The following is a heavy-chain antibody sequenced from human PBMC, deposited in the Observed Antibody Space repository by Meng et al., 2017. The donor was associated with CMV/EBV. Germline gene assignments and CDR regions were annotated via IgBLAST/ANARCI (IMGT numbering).Heavy chain of an antibody. J-gene: IGHJ4*02. Sequence: QGQLVESGAEVKKPGASGKVSCKASGYTFTSYGISWVRQAPGQGLEWMGWISAYNGNTNYAQKLQGRVTMTSDTSTSTAYMELRSLRSDDTAVYYCARDAVVPADAPFHYWGQGTLVTVSS. D-gene: IGHD2-2*01. V-gene: IGHV1-18*01. CDR2: ISAYNGNT. CDR3: ARDAVVPADAPFHY. CDR1: GYTFTSYG.